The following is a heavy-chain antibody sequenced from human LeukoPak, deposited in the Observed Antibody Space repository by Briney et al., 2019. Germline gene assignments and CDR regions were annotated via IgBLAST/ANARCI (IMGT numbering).Heavy chain of an antibody. J-gene: IGHJ4*02. CDR3: AGEYSSSSYFDY. Sequence: SETLSLTCTVSGGSISSSSYYWGWIRQPPGKGLEWIGNMYYFGGTYYNPSLKSRVTISVDTSKNQFSLKLSSVTATDTAVYYCAGEYSSSSYFDYWGQGTLVTVSS. D-gene: IGHD6-6*01. V-gene: IGHV4-39*01. CDR2: MYYFGGT. CDR1: GGSISSSSYY.